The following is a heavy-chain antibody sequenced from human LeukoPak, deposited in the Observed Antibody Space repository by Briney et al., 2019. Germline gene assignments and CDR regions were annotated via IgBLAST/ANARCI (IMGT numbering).Heavy chain of an antibody. V-gene: IGHV1-18*01. CDR1: GYTFTTYG. Sequence: ASVKVSCKASGYTFTTYGISWVRQAPGQGLEWMGWISAYNGNTNYAQKFQGRVTMTTDTSTSTVYMELTSLRSDDTAFYYCARGDYDYVWGSYRPFDYWGQGTLVTVSS. J-gene: IGHJ4*02. CDR2: ISAYNGNT. D-gene: IGHD3-16*02. CDR3: ARGDYDYVWGSYRPFDY.